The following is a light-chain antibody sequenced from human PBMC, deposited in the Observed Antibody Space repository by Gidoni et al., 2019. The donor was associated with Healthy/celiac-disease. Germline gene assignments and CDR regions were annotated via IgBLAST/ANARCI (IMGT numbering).Light chain of an antibody. V-gene: IGKV3-15*01. CDR1: QSVGSN. CDR2: GAS. Sequence: EIVMTQSPATLSVSPGERATLSCRASQSVGSNLAWYEQKPGQAPRLLIYGASTRDTGIPARFSGSGSGTECTLTISSLQSEDFAVYYCQQYNNWPQTFGQXTKVEIK. CDR3: QQYNNWPQT. J-gene: IGKJ1*01.